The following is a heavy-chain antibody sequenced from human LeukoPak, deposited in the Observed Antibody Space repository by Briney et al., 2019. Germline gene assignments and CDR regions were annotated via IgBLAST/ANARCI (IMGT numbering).Heavy chain of an antibody. J-gene: IGHJ6*03. V-gene: IGHV3-23*01. CDR3: AKDREGWFRTVAGTVYYYYMDV. D-gene: IGHD6-19*01. CDR1: GFTFSSYG. Sequence: GGSLRLSCAASGFTFSSYGMSWVRQAPGKGLEWVSTISGSGASTYYADSVKGRFTISRDNSNDTLYLQINSLRAEDTAVYYCAKDREGWFRTVAGTVYYYYMDVWGKGTTVTISS. CDR2: ISGSGAST.